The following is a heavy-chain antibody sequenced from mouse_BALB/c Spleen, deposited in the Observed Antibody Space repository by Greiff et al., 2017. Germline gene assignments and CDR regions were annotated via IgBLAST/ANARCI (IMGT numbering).Heavy chain of an antibody. CDR3: NPNYYGSSYRGFAY. CDR2: IDPENGDT. D-gene: IGHD1-1*01. J-gene: IGHJ3*01. CDR1: GFNIKDYY. V-gene: IGHV14-4*02. Sequence: VTLNESGAELVRSGASVKLSCTASGFNIKDYYMHWVKQRPEQGLEWIGWIDPENGDTEYAPKFQGKATMTADTSSNTAYLQLSSLTSEDTAVYYCNPNYYGSSYRGFAYWGQGTLVTVSA.